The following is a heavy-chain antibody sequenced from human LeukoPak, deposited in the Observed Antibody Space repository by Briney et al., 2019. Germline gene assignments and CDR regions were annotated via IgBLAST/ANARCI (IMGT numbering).Heavy chain of an antibody. V-gene: IGHV4-59*01. CDR1: GGSFSGYY. D-gene: IGHD3-3*01. CDR3: ARITYDFWSGYTIDY. CDR2: IYYSGST. J-gene: IGHJ4*02. Sequence: PSETLSLTCAVYGGSFSGYYWSWIRQPPGKGLEWIGYIYYSGSTNYNPSLKSRVTISVDTSKNQFSLKLSSVTAADTAVYYCARITYDFWSGYTIDYWGQGTLVTVSS.